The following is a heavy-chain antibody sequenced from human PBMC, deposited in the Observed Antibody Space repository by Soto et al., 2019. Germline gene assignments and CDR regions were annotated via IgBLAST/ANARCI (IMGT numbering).Heavy chain of an antibody. D-gene: IGHD1-26*01. V-gene: IGHV1-69*13. Sequence: ASVKVSCKASGGTFSSYAISWVRQAPGQGLEWMGGIIPIFGTANYAQKFQGRVTITADESTSTAYMELSSLRSEDTAVYYCAREVGATTGSWFDPWGQGTLVTVSS. J-gene: IGHJ5*02. CDR1: GGTFSSYA. CDR3: AREVGATTGSWFDP. CDR2: IIPIFGTA.